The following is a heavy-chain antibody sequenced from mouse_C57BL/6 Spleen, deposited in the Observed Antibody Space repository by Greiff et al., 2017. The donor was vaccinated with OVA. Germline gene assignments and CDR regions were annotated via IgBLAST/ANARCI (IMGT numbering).Heavy chain of an antibody. Sequence: EVMLVESEGGLVQPGRSMKLSCTASGFTFSDYYMAWVRQVPEKGLEWVANINYDGSSTYYLDSLKSRFIISRDNAKNILYLQMSSLKSEDTATYYCARGPGFAYWGQGTLVTVSA. CDR1: GFTFSDYY. CDR2: INYDGSST. V-gene: IGHV5-16*01. J-gene: IGHJ3*01. CDR3: ARGPGFAY.